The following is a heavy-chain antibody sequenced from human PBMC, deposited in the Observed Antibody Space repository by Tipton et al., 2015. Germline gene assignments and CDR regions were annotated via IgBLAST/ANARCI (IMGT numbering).Heavy chain of an antibody. J-gene: IGHJ5*02. CDR3: ARQSGSYRWFDP. CDR1: SDSISKYY. Sequence: TLSLTCSVSSDSISKYYWSWIRQPPGKELEWIGYIQYSGSTNYNPSLKSRVTISVDTSKTQFSLKMSSVTASDTAVYYCARQSGSYRWFDPWGQGTLVTVSS. D-gene: IGHD1-26*01. V-gene: IGHV4-59*08. CDR2: IQYSGST.